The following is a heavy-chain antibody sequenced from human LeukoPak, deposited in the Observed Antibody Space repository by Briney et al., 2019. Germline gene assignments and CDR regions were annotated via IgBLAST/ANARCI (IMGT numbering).Heavy chain of an antibody. J-gene: IGHJ3*02. CDR1: GRTFSSYA. CDR3: ARGAKYYDFWSGYSPDAFDI. V-gene: IGHV1-69*05. CDR2: IIPIFGTA. Sequence: ASVKVSCKASGRTFSSYAISWVRQAPGQGLEWMGGIIPIFGTASYAQKFQGRVTITTDESMSTAYMELSSLRSEDTAVYYCARGAKYYDFWSGYSPDAFDIWGQGTMVTVSS. D-gene: IGHD3-3*01.